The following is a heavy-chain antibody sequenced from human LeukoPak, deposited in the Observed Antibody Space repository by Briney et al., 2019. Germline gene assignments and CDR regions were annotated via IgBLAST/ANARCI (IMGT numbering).Heavy chain of an antibody. V-gene: IGHV1-18*01. Sequence: ASVKVSCKASGYTFTSYGISWVRQAPGQGLEWMGWISAYNGNTNYAQKLQGRVTMTTDTSTSTAYMELRSLRSDDTAVYYCARGKAPPPNYYDSSGYYTPGYFDYWGQGTLVTVSS. CDR3: ARGKAPPPNYYDSSGYYTPGYFDY. D-gene: IGHD3-22*01. CDR1: GYTFTSYG. CDR2: ISAYNGNT. J-gene: IGHJ4*02.